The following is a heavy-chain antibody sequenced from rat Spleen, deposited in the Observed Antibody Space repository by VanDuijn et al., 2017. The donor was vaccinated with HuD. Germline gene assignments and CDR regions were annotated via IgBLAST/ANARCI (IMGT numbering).Heavy chain of an antibody. CDR3: ARQRTLYYFDY. CDR1: RFTFNNYW. CDR2: ISNDGTNT. Sequence: EVQLVESDGGLVQPGRSLRLSCVASRFTFNNYWMTWIRQAPTKGLEWVATISNDGTNTYYRDSVKGRFTISRDNAKNTLYLQMDSLRSEDAATYYCARQRTLYYFDYWGQGVMVTVSS. J-gene: IGHJ2*01. D-gene: IGHD3-1*01. V-gene: IGHV5-29*01.